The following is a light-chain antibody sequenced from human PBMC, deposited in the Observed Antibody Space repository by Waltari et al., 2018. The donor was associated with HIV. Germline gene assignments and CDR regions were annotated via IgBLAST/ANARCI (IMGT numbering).Light chain of an antibody. CDR1: HIGSNT. CDR2: DDS. Sequence: SYVLTQPPSVSVAPGKTARITCGGNHIGSNTVHWYQQKPGQAPVLVIYDDSDRPSGIPERFSGSNSGNTATLTISRVEAGDEADYYCQVWDTNSHHPGVFGGGTKLTVL. CDR3: QVWDTNSHHPGV. V-gene: IGLV3-21*04. J-gene: IGLJ3*02.